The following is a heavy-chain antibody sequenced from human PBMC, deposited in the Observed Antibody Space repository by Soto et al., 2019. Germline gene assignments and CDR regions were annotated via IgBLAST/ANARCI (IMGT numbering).Heavy chain of an antibody. J-gene: IGHJ6*02. Sequence: ASVKVSCKASGYTFTGYYMHWVRQAPGQGLEWMGRINPNSGGTNYAQKFQGWATMTRDTSISTAYMELSRLRSDDTAVYYCVKVCVYQSSCYYYYGMDVWGQGTTVTVSS. CDR2: INPNSGGT. D-gene: IGHD3-22*01. V-gene: IGHV1-2*04. CDR3: VKVCVYQSSCYYYYGMDV. CDR1: GYTFTGYY.